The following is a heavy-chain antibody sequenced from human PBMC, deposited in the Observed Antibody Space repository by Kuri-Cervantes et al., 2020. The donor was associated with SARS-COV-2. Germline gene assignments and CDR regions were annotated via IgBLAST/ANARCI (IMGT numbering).Heavy chain of an antibody. D-gene: IGHD1-26*01. CDR1: GGSISSYY. J-gene: IGHJ3*02. Sequence: SETLSLTCTVSGGSISSYYWSWIRQPPVKGLEWIGSIYYSGSTYYNPSLKSRITLSVDTSKNQFSRKLSSVTAADTAVYYCARLVGATGAFDIWGQGTMVTVSS. CDR2: IYYSGST. V-gene: IGHV4-59*04. CDR3: ARLVGATGAFDI.